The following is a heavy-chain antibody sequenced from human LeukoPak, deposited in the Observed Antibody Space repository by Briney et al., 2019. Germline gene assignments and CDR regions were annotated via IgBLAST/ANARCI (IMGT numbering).Heavy chain of an antibody. J-gene: IGHJ6*02. Sequence: SETLSLTCAVYGGSFSGYYWSWLRQPPGKGLEWIGEINHSGSTNYNPSLKSRVTISVDTSKNQFSLKLSSVTAADTAVYYCARGWGSGWYGDYYGMDVWGQGTTVTVSS. CDR1: GGSFSGYY. D-gene: IGHD6-19*01. V-gene: IGHV4-34*01. CDR2: INHSGST. CDR3: ARGWGSGWYGDYYGMDV.